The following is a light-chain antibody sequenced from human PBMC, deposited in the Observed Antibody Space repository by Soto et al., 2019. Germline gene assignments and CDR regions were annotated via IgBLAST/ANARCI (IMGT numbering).Light chain of an antibody. CDR3: SSYTSSSPNWV. Sequence: QSALTQPASVSGSPGQSITISCTGTSSDVGGYNYVSWYQQHPGKAPKLMIYDVSNRPSGVSNRFSGPKSGNTASLTISGLQAEDEADYYCSSYTSSSPNWVFGGGTKVTVL. CDR1: SSDVGGYNY. V-gene: IGLV2-14*01. CDR2: DVS. J-gene: IGLJ3*02.